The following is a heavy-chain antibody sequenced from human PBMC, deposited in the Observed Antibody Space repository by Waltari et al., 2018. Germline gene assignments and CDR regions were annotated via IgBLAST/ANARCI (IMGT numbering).Heavy chain of an antibody. Sequence: QLQLQESGPGLVKPSETLSLTCSVSGGSISSTSYYWGWIRQPPGKGLEWIGRFTYDAHTYYTPSLKSRIPSSVDTSKNQFSLQLRSVTAADTAIYYCARPGRVGGGSLMGLDYWGQGTLVTVSS. V-gene: IGHV4-39*01. CDR3: ARPGRVGGGSLMGLDY. J-gene: IGHJ4*02. CDR1: GGSISSTSYY. CDR2: FTYDAHT. D-gene: IGHD2-15*01.